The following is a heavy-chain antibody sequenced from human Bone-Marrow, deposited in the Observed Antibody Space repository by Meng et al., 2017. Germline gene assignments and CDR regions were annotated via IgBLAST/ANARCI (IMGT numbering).Heavy chain of an antibody. CDR1: GFTLSSHS. CDR2: ISSSSSYI. Sequence: VQLVESEGGLVKPGGSLRLSCAASGFTLSSHSTNWVRQAPGKGLEWVSSISSSSSYIYYADSVKGRFTISRDNAKNSLYLQMNSLRAEDTAVYYCSRGDYERINDYWGQGTLVTVSS. V-gene: IGHV3-21*01. J-gene: IGHJ4*02. CDR3: SRGDYERINDY. D-gene: IGHD4-17*01.